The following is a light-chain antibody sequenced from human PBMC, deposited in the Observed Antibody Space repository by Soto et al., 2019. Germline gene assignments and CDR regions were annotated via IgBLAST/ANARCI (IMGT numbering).Light chain of an antibody. V-gene: IGLV1-51*02. CDR2: ENN. CDR3: SSYTSSSSYV. Sequence: QSALTQPPSVSAAPGQKVTISCSGSSSNIGNNYVSWYQQLPGTAPKLLIYENNKRPSGIPDRFSGSKSGTSATLGITGLQTGDEADYYCSSYTSSSSYVFGTGTKVTVL. J-gene: IGLJ1*01. CDR1: SSNIGNNY.